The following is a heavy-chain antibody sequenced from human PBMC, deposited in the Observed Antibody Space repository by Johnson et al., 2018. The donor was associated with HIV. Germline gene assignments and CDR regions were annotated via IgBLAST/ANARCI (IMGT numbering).Heavy chain of an antibody. CDR3: ARERRGYSSSGDAFDS. CDR1: GFSFSDYY. J-gene: IGHJ3*02. V-gene: IGHV3-11*04. CDR2: ISGSGTNI. D-gene: IGHD6-13*01. Sequence: QVQLVESGGGLVKPGGSLRLSCAASGFSFSDYYMSWIRQAPGKGLAWVSYISGSGTNIYYADSVKGRFTISRDNAKKSLYLQMNSLRAEDTAVYYCARERRGYSSSGDAFDSWGQETVVTGSS.